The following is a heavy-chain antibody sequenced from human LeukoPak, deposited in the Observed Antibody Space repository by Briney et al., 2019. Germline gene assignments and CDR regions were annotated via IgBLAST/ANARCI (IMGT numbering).Heavy chain of an antibody. D-gene: IGHD3-10*01. CDR1: GFIFRNYA. V-gene: IGHV3-30-3*01. CDR3: ARDLAESYIFDY. Sequence: GRSLRLSCAASGFIFRNYAMHWVRQAPGKGLEWVATLTYDGSDKDYADSVKGRFTISRDNSKKTLYLQMNGLRAEDTAVYFCARDLAESYIFDYWSQGTLVTVSS. CDR2: LTYDGSDK. J-gene: IGHJ4*02.